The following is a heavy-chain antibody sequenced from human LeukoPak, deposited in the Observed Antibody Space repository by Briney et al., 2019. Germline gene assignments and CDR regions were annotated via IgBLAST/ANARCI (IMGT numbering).Heavy chain of an antibody. CDR1: GYTFTSYD. Sequence: ASVKVSCKASGYTFTSYDINWVRQATGQGLEWMGWMNPNSGNKGYAQKFQGRVTMTRNTSISTAYMELSSLRSEDTAVYYCARAEKYYYGSGSLNAFDIWGQGTMVTVSS. J-gene: IGHJ3*02. V-gene: IGHV1-8*01. CDR3: ARAEKYYYGSGSLNAFDI. D-gene: IGHD3-10*01. CDR2: MNPNSGNK.